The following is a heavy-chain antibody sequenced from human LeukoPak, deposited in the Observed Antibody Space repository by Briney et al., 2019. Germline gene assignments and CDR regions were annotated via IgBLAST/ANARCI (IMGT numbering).Heavy chain of an antibody. CDR2: IYSGGST. CDR3: ARGRDIVATLAFDI. Sequence: PGGSLRLSCAASGFTVSSSYMSWVRQAPGKGLEWVSVIYSGGSTYYADSVKGRFTISRDNSKNTLYLQMNSLRAEDTAVYYCARGRDIVATLAFDIWGQGTMVTVSS. CDR1: GFTVSSSY. D-gene: IGHD5-12*01. J-gene: IGHJ3*02. V-gene: IGHV3-53*01.